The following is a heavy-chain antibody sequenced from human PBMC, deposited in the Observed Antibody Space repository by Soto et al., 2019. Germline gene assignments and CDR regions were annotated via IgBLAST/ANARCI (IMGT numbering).Heavy chain of an antibody. CDR1: GYSFTSYW. CDR2: IDPSDSYT. Sequence: GESLKISCKGSGYSFTSYWISWVRQMPGKGLEWMGRIDPSDSYTNYSPSFQGHVTISADKSISTAYLQWSSLKASDTAMYYCAREREMSTVYYYYGMDVWGQGTTVTVSS. D-gene: IGHD4-4*01. CDR3: AREREMSTVYYYYGMDV. J-gene: IGHJ6*02. V-gene: IGHV5-10-1*01.